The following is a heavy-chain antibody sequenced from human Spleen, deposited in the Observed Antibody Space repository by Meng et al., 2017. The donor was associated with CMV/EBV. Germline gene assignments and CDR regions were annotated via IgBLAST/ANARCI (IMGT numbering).Heavy chain of an antibody. CDR3: ARVVGYPYYFDY. J-gene: IGHJ4*02. D-gene: IGHD5-18*01. Sequence: CKASGYTFTRYGISWVRQAPGQGLEWMGWISAYNGNTNYAQKLQGRVTMTTDTSTSTAYMELRSLRSDDTAVYYCARVVGYPYYFDYWGQGTLVTVSS. V-gene: IGHV1-18*01. CDR1: GYTFTRYG. CDR2: ISAYNGNT.